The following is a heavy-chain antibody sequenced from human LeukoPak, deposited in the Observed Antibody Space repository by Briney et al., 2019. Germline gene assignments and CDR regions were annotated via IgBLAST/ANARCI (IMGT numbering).Heavy chain of an antibody. J-gene: IGHJ4*02. CDR3: AKVSGIVILSNPLDY. D-gene: IGHD1-26*01. CDR1: GFTFSSYA. CDR2: ISGTAGKT. Sequence: GGSLRLSCAASGFTFSSYAMSWVRQAPGKGLEWVSGISGTAGKTYYADSVKGRFTISRDNSKNTLYLQMTSLRVEDTAVYYCAKVSGIVILSNPLDYWGQGTLVTVSS. V-gene: IGHV3-23*01.